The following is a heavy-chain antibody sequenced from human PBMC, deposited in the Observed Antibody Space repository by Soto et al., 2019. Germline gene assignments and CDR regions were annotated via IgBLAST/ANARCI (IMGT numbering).Heavy chain of an antibody. J-gene: IGHJ4*02. D-gene: IGHD2-15*01. Sequence: QVQLVQSGAEVKKPGASVKVSCKASGYSFTSYDISWVRQAPGQGLEWRGWISSYDGNTDYAQKFQGRVTMTTDTSTSTAYMELRSLRSDDTAIYYCARGELFLDYWGQGTLVTVSS. CDR1: GYSFTSYD. V-gene: IGHV1-18*01. CDR2: ISSYDGNT. CDR3: ARGELFLDY.